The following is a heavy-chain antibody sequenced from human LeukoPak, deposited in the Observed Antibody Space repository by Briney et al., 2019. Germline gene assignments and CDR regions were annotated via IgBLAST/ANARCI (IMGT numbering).Heavy chain of an antibody. Sequence: ASVKISCKTSGYTFTNYAIHWVRQAPGQRFEWMGWITTANGHTKYSQEFQDRITIKRDTFATTAYMELSNLRSEDMALYYCARGRGPPNSNRDFYYYYYMDVWGTGTTVTVSS. D-gene: IGHD6-13*01. CDR2: ITTANGHT. J-gene: IGHJ6*03. V-gene: IGHV1-3*03. CDR3: ARGRGPPNSNRDFYYYYYMDV. CDR1: GYTFTNYA.